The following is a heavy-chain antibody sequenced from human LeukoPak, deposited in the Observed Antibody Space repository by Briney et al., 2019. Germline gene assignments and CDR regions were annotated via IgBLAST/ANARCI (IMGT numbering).Heavy chain of an antibody. CDR2: FVPEDGET. J-gene: IGHJ6*02. V-gene: IGHV1-24*01. D-gene: IGHD4-23*01. CDR3: ASAGISQGRYYYYGMDV. Sequence: ASVKVSCKVSGYTLTELSMHWVRQAPGKGLEWMGGFVPEDGETIYAQKFQGRVTMTEDTSTDTAYMELSSLRSEDTAVYYCASAGISQGRYYYYGMDVWGQGTTVTVSS. CDR1: GYTLTELS.